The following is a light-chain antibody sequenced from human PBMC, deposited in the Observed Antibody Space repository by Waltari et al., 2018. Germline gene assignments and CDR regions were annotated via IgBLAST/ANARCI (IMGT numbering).Light chain of an antibody. Sequence: QSVLTQPPSASGTIGQRVAISCSGSSFNIGSNPVIGYQQLPRTAPKLLIYNNNQRPSGVPDRFSGSKSGTSASLAISGLQSEDESDYYCAVWDDSLNGVVFGGGTKLTVL. CDR1: SFNIGSNP. V-gene: IGLV1-44*01. CDR2: NNN. J-gene: IGLJ2*01. CDR3: AVWDDSLNGVV.